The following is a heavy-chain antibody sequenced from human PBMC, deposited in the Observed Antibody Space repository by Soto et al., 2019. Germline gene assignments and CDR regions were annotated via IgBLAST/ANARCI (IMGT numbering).Heavy chain of an antibody. V-gene: IGHV5-10-1*01. J-gene: IGHJ3*02. D-gene: IGHD6-13*01. CDR3: ARHNRYSSSPDAFDI. CDR2: IDPSDSYT. CDR1: GYSFTSYW. Sequence: PGESPKISCKGSGYSFTSYWISWVRQMPGKGLEWMGRIDPSDSYTNYSPSFQGHVTISADKSISTAYLQWSSLKASDTAMYYCARHNRYSSSPDAFDIWGQGTMVTV.